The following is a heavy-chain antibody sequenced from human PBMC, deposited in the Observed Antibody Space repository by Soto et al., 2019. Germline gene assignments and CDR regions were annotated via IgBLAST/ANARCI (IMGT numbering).Heavy chain of an antibody. J-gene: IGHJ6*03. CDR1: GFTFSSYG. CDR2: ISYDGSNK. D-gene: IGHD4-4*01. Sequence: RGSLRLSCAASGFTFSSYGMHWVRQAPGKGLEWVAVISYDGSNKYYADSVKGRFTISRDNSKNTLYLQMNSLRAEDTAVYYCAKDHYSNYVGYYYYYMDGWGKGTTVTVSS. CDR3: AKDHYSNYVGYYYYYMDG. V-gene: IGHV3-30*18.